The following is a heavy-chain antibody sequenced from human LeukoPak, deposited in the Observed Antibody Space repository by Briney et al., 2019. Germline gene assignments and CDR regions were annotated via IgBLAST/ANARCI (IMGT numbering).Heavy chain of an antibody. CDR2: ISSSSSII. CDR1: GFTFSSYI. J-gene: IGHJ4*02. CDR3: ARGGYYFDY. D-gene: IGHD3-16*01. Sequence: GGSLRLSCAASGFTFSSYIMNWVRQAPGKGLEWVSYISSSSSIIYYADSAKGRFTISRDNAKNSLDLQMNSLRAEDTAVYYCARGGYYFDYWGQGTLVTVSS. V-gene: IGHV3-48*01.